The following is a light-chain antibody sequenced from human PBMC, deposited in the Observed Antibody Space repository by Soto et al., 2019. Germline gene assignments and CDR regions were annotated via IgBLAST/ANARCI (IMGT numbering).Light chain of an antibody. CDR2: GAS. V-gene: IGKV3D-20*02. CDR3: HQRQYWPPIT. CDR1: QNVLSNY. J-gene: IGKJ5*01. Sequence: EIVLTQSPGTLSLSPGERATLFLCAIQNVLSNYLAWYQQKPGQAPRLLIYGASGRAAGIPDRFSGSGSGTDFTLTISSLEPEDFAVYYCHQRQYWPPITFGQGTRLENK.